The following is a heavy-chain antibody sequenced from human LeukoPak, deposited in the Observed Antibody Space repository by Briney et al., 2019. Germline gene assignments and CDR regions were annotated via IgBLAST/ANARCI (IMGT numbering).Heavy chain of an antibody. CDR1: GFNFVKYG. CDR3: ANLDDY. D-gene: IGHD1-1*01. V-gene: IGHV3-30*02. CDR2: IRYDGSDK. Sequence: GGSLRLSCAASGFNFVKYGMHWVRQAPGKGLEWVTFIRYDGSDKYYANSVKGRFSISRDNSKKQLYLQMNSLKSEDTALYYCANLDDYWGQGTLVTVSS. J-gene: IGHJ4*02.